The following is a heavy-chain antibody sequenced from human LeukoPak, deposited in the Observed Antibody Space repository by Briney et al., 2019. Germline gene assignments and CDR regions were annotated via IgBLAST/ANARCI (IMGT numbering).Heavy chain of an antibody. J-gene: IGHJ6*03. CDR3: ARSNYDQNYYYYYMDV. CDR2: MNPNSGNT. CDR1: GYTFTSYD. V-gene: IGHV1-8*03. D-gene: IGHD4-11*01. Sequence: ASVKVSCKASGYTFTSYDINWVRQATGQGLEWMGWMNPNSGNTGYAQKFQGRVTITRNTSISTAYMELSSLRSEDTAVYYCARSNYDQNYYYYYMDVWGKGTTVTVSS.